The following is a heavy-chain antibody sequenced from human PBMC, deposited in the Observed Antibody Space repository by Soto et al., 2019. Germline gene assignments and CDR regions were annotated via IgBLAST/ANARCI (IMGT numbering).Heavy chain of an antibody. V-gene: IGHV3-33*01. Sequence: QEQLVESGGGVVQPGRSLRLSCEASGFTFSDYGWHWVRQAPGKGLESVAGIWYDGSDKYYTDSVKGRFTISRDNSKNTLYLQMNSLRADDTAVYYCARDWGGPTRTRCVAPDYWGQGTLVTVSS. CDR1: GFTFSDYG. J-gene: IGHJ4*02. D-gene: IGHD2-21*01. CDR3: ARDWGGPTRTRCVAPDY. CDR2: IWYDGSDK.